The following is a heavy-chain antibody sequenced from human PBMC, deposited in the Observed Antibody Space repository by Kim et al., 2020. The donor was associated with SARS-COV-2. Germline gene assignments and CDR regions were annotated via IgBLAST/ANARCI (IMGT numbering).Heavy chain of an antibody. V-gene: IGHV3-74*01. J-gene: IGHJ4*02. D-gene: IGHD1-1*01. Sequence: SYRESGRGRFTISKDNGENTLYLQRNSLRAEDTAVYYCARVRQRAELEYWGQGTLGTVSS. CDR3: ARVRQRAELEY.